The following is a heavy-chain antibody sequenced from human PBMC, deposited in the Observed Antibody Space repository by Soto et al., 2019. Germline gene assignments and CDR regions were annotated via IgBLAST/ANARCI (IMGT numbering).Heavy chain of an antibody. CDR2: IYYSGST. J-gene: IGHJ4*02. Sequence: SETLSLTCTVSGGSISSGDYYWSWIRQPPGKGLEWIGYIYYSGSTYYNPSLKSRVTISVDTSKNQFSLKLSSVTAADTAVYYCARVRGYSYGYGDYWGQGTPVTVSS. CDR3: ARVRGYSYGYGDY. D-gene: IGHD5-18*01. V-gene: IGHV4-30-4*01. CDR1: GGSISSGDYY.